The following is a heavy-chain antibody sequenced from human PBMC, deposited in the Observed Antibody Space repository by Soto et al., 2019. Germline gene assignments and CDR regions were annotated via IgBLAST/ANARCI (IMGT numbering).Heavy chain of an antibody. J-gene: IGHJ4*02. CDR1: GYTFTNFG. Sequence: QVQLVQSGPEVKKPGASVKVSCKTSGYTFTNFGISWVRQAPGQGLEWMGWVTTDKGKTTYAQKFQGRVTMTTDTSTSTAYMELRSLSSNATAAYYCATPSPELDYWGQGTLVTVSS. CDR2: VTTDKGKT. V-gene: IGHV1-18*01. D-gene: IGHD1-7*01. CDR3: ATPSPELDY.